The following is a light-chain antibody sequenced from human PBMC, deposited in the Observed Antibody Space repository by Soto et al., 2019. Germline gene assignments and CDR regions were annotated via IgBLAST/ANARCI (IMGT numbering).Light chain of an antibody. V-gene: IGKV1-5*01. Sequence: DIQMTQSPSSLSASLLDRVTITCRASQSISSYLNWYQQKPGKAPNLLIYDASSLESGVPSRFSGSGSGTEFSLTIRSLQPDDFASYYCQQYNGYSWTFGQGTKVDIK. CDR3: QQYNGYSWT. J-gene: IGKJ1*01. CDR2: DAS. CDR1: QSISSY.